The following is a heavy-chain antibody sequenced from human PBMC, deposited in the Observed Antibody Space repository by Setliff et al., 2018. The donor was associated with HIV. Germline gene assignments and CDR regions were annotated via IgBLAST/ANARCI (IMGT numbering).Heavy chain of an antibody. J-gene: IGHJ1*01. CDR3: ASRGIVVVTMSMPDEFFVH. Sequence: PSETLSLTCSVSGASVSSSSYYWGWIRQAPGKGLEWIGSIYYSGTTYYNPSLRGRVTISVDRSRNQFSLTLNSVTAADTATYYCASRGIVVVTMSMPDEFFVHWGHGTLVTVSS. CDR1: GASVSSSSYY. CDR2: IYYSGTT. V-gene: IGHV4-39*01. D-gene: IGHD2-21*02.